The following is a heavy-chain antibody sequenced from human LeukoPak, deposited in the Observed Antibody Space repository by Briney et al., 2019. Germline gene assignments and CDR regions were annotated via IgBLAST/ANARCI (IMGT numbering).Heavy chain of an antibody. D-gene: IGHD1-7*01. J-gene: IGHJ4*02. CDR3: ARDGNWNYRPVAPGLDY. CDR2: ISYDGSNK. V-gene: IGHV3-30*03. Sequence: GGSLRLSCAASGFTFSSYGMHWVRQAPGKGLEWVAVISYDGSNKYYADSVKGRFTISRDNSKNTLYPQMNSLRAEDTAVYYCARDGNWNYRPVAPGLDYWGQGTLVTVSS. CDR1: GFTFSSYG.